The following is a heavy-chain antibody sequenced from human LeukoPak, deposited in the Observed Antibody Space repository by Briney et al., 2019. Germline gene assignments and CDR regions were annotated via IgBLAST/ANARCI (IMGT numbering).Heavy chain of an antibody. D-gene: IGHD2-15*01. Sequence: PGESLKISCETSGYSFTSYWISWVRQMPGKGLEWMGRIDPSDSYTNYSPSFQGHVTISADKSISTAYLQWSSLKASDNAMYYCATYCSGGSCFYPHFDYWGQGTLVTVSS. CDR3: ATYCSGGSCFYPHFDY. CDR2: IDPSDSYT. V-gene: IGHV5-10-1*01. J-gene: IGHJ4*02. CDR1: GYSFTSYW.